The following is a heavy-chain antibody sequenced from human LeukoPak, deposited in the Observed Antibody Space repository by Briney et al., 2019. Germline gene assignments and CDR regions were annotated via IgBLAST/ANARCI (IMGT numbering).Heavy chain of an antibody. Sequence: ASVKVSCKASGYTFTSYYIHWVRQAPGQGLEWMGLINPSGGSTNYAQKFQGRVTMTRDTSTSTVYMELSSLRSEDTAVYYCARSPYSHAFDIWGQGTMVTVSS. J-gene: IGHJ3*02. V-gene: IGHV1-46*01. D-gene: IGHD2-21*01. CDR1: GYTFTSYY. CDR3: ARSPYSHAFDI. CDR2: INPSGGST.